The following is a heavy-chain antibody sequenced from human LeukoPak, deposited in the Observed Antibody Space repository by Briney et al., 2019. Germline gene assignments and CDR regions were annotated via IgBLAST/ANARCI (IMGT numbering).Heavy chain of an antibody. D-gene: IGHD3-3*01. CDR1: GYTFTGYY. J-gene: IGHJ4*02. CDR3: ARGVWSGYGYFDY. V-gene: IGHV1-2*02. CDR2: INPNSGGT. Sequence: ASVKVSRKASGYTFTGYYMHWVRQAPGQGLEWMGWINPNSGGTNYAQKFQGRVTMTRDTSISTAYMELSRLRSDDTAVYYCARGVWSGYGYFDYWGQGTLVTVSS.